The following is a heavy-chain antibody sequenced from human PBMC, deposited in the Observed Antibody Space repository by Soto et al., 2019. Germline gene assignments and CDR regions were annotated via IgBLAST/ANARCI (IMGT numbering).Heavy chain of an antibody. CDR3: ARAKYYDFWSGYYYFDY. CDR1: GGSISSGGYY. J-gene: IGHJ4*02. Sequence: PSETLSLTCTVSGGSISSGGYYWSWIRQHPGKGLEWIGYIYYSGSTYYNPSLKSRVTISVDTSKNQFSLKLSSVTAADTAVYYCARAKYYDFWSGYYYFDYWGQGTLVTVSS. V-gene: IGHV4-31*03. CDR2: IYYSGST. D-gene: IGHD3-3*01.